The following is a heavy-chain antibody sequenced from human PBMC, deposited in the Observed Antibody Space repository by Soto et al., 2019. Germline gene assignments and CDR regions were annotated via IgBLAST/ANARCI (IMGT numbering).Heavy chain of an antibody. CDR3: AKDLGIVGVVAAPGRNYGRDV. CDR1: GFSFSSYA. J-gene: IGHJ6*02. CDR2: IRGSGGTK. V-gene: IGHV3-23*01. D-gene: IGHD2-15*01. Sequence: PGGSLRLSWAASGFSFSSYAMSWVRQAPGKGLEWVSAIRGSGGTKYYADSVTGRFTISRDNSNNTLYLQRNSLRAEDTAAYYCAKDLGIVGVVAAPGRNYGRDVWGQGTTGTVSS.